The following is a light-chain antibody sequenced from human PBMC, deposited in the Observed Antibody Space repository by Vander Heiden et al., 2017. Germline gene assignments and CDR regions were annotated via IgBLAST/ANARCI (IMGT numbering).Light chain of an antibody. Sequence: DMVMTQSPLPLSVIPGEPASVPCTSAQPVLHSNGNSYLHWYLQKPGQSPQLLIYLASNRASGVPDRFSGSESGTDFTLKISRVEAEDVGVYHCMQALHLPRTFGQGTKVEIK. V-gene: IGKV2-28*01. J-gene: IGKJ1*01. CDR3: MQALHLPRT. CDR1: QPVLHSNGNSY. CDR2: LAS.